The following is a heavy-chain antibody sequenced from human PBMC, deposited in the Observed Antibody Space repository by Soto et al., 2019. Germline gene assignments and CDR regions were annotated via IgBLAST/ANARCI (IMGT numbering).Heavy chain of an antibody. CDR1: GFTFSSYA. D-gene: IGHD3-22*01. J-gene: IGHJ4*02. CDR2: ISYDGSNK. CDR3: ASYGPSYYYDSSGYYPIEY. V-gene: IGHV3-30-3*01. Sequence: GGSLRLSCAASGFTFSSYAMHWVRQAPGKGLEWVAVISYDGSNKYYADSVKGRFTISRDNSKNTLYLQMNSLRAEDTAVYYCASYGPSYYYDSSGYYPIEYWGQGTLVTVSS.